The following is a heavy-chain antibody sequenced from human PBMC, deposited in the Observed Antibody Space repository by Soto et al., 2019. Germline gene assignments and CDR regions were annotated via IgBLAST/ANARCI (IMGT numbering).Heavy chain of an antibody. CDR3: AKDLQSYGDYDYYCYGMDV. CDR1: GFTFSTYG. D-gene: IGHD4-17*01. Sequence: VQLVESGGGEVQPGRSLTISCAASGFTFSTYGMHWVRQTPGKGLEWVAVISYDGTNKFYSDSVKGRFTISRDNFKNTLTLQMNSLRADDTALYSCAKDLQSYGDYDYYCYGMDVWGLGTRVTVSS. V-gene: IGHV3-30*18. J-gene: IGHJ6*02. CDR2: ISYDGTNK.